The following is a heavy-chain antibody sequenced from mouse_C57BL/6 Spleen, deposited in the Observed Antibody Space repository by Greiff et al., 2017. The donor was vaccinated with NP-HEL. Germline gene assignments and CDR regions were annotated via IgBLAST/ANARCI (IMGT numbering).Heavy chain of an antibody. D-gene: IGHD1-1*01. CDR1: GFTFSDYY. CDR3: ARRLTAYYAMDY. V-gene: IGHV5-12*01. Sequence: EVQRVESGGGLVQPGGSLKLSCAASGFTFSDYYMYWVRQTPEKRLEWVAYISNGGGSTYYPDTVKGRFTISRDNAKNTLYLQMSRLKSEDTAMYYCARRLTAYYAMDYWGQGTSVTVSS. CDR2: ISNGGGST. J-gene: IGHJ4*01.